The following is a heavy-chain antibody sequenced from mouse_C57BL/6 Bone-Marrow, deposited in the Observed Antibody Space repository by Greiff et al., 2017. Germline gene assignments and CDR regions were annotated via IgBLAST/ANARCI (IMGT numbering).Heavy chain of an antibody. V-gene: IGHV5-6*01. D-gene: IGHD2-4*01. CDR3: ASYDYDGVWWYFDV. CDR2: ISSGGSYT. CDR1: GFTFSSYG. J-gene: IGHJ1*03. Sequence: EVQVVESGGDLVKPGGSLKLSCAASGFTFSSYGMSWVRQTPDKRLEWVATISSGGSYTYSPDSVQGRFTISRDNAKNTLYLQMSSLKSEDTAMYYWASYDYDGVWWYFDVWGTGTTVTVSS.